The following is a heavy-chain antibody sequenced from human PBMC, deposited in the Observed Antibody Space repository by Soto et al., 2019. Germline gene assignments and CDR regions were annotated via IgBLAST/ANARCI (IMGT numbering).Heavy chain of an antibody. CDR1: GFTFSNAW. CDR2: IKSKTDGGTT. D-gene: IGHD2-2*01. CDR3: TPLGQYCSSTSCYGGYYYGMDV. Sequence: PGGSLRLSCAASGFTFSNAWMSWVRQAPGKGLEWVGRIKSKTDGGTTDYAAPVKGRFTISRDDSKNTLYLQMNSLKTEDTAVYYCTPLGQYCSSTSCYGGYYYGMDVWGQGTTVTVSS. V-gene: IGHV3-15*01. J-gene: IGHJ6*02.